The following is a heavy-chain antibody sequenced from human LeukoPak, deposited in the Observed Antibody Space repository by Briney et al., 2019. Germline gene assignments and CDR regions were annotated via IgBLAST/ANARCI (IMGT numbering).Heavy chain of an antibody. J-gene: IGHJ5*02. CDR1: GFTSRTYS. D-gene: IGHD2-8*01. Sequence: GGSLRLSCAASGFTSRTYSMNWVRQAPGQGLEWVSSISSGSGAIYYADSVKGRFTISRDNARNSLYLQMNSLRAEDTAVYYCAGRYCTNGVCWFDPWGQGTLVTVSS. V-gene: IGHV3-21*01. CDR3: AGRYCTNGVCWFDP. CDR2: ISSGSGAI.